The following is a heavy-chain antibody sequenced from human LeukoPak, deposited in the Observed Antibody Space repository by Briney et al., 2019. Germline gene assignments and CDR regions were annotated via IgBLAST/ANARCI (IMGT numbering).Heavy chain of an antibody. J-gene: IGHJ3*02. CDR3: ARRVARLDAFDI. Sequence: SETLSLTCTVSGGSISSYYWSWIRQPPGKGLEWIGYIYYSGSTNYNPSLKSRVTISVATSKNQFSLKLSSVTAADTAVYYCARRVARLDAFDIWGQGTMVTVSS. CDR2: IYYSGST. V-gene: IGHV4-59*08. CDR1: GGSISSYY.